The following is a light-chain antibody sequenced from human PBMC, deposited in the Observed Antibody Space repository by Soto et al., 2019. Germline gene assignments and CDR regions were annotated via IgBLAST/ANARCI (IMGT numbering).Light chain of an antibody. CDR1: QSVSSSY. V-gene: IGKV3-15*01. CDR2: GAS. J-gene: IGKJ1*01. Sequence: EIVMTQSPATLSVSPGERATLSCRASQSVSSSYLAWYQQKPGQAPRLLIYGASSRATGIPARFSGSGSGTEFTLTISSLQSEDFAFYYCQHYNNWLGTFGQGTKVDIK. CDR3: QHYNNWLGT.